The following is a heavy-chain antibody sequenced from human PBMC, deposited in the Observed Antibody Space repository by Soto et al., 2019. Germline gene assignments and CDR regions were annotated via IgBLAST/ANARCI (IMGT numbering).Heavy chain of an antibody. CDR2: ISSSSSTI. Sequence: GGSLRLSCAASGFTFSTYSMNWVRQAPGKGLEWVSYISSSSSTIFYTDSVKGRFTVSRDNAKNSLYLQMSSLRAEDAAVYYWARGASAYSYGSPAFDLWGQGTLVTVSS. CDR1: GFTFSTYS. J-gene: IGHJ4*02. D-gene: IGHD5-18*01. V-gene: IGHV3-48*01. CDR3: ARGASAYSYGSPAFDL.